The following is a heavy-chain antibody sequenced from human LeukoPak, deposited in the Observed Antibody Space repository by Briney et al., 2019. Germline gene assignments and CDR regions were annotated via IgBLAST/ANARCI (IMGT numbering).Heavy chain of an antibody. D-gene: IGHD4-17*01. V-gene: IGHV1-2*02. Sequence: ASVKVSCKASGYTFTSYCMHWVRQAPGQGLEWMGWINPNSGGTNYAQKFQGRVTMTRDTSISTAYMELSRLRSDDTAVYYCASLYGDYEGDFDYWGQGTLVTVSS. CDR2: INPNSGGT. J-gene: IGHJ4*02. CDR1: GYTFTSYC. CDR3: ASLYGDYEGDFDY.